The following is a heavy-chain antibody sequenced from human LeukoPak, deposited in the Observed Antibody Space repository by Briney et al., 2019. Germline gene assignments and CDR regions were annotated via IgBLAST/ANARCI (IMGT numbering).Heavy chain of an antibody. D-gene: IGHD3-22*01. CDR3: ATLIDSSGYYLDY. Sequence: PSETLSLTCSVSGGSIRSPNYYWGGIRQPPGKGLEWIASIYYSGSVYYTPSLRSRVTISVDTSQNQLSLKLNAATAAATAAYYCATLIDSSGYYLDYWAQGTLVTVSP. CDR2: IYYSGSV. CDR1: GGSIRSPNYY. J-gene: IGHJ4*02. V-gene: IGHV4-39*01.